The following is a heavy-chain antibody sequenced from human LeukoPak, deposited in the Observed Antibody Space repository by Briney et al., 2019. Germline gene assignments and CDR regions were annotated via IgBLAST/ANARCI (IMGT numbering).Heavy chain of an antibody. V-gene: IGHV1-2*02. D-gene: IGHD3-10*01. Sequence: VASVKVSCKASGYTFTGYYMHWVRQAPGQGREWMGWINPNSGGTNYAQKFQGRVTMTRDTSISTAYMELSRLRSDDTAVYYCATARLLWFGELYYMDVWGKGTTVTISS. J-gene: IGHJ6*03. CDR3: ATARLLWFGELYYMDV. CDR2: INPNSGGT. CDR1: GYTFTGYY.